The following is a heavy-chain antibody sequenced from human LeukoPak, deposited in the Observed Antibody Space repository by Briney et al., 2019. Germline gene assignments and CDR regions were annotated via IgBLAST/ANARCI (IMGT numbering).Heavy chain of an antibody. V-gene: IGHV4-39*07. J-gene: IGHJ3*02. D-gene: IGHD2-2*02. Sequence: SETLSLTCTVSGGSISSSSYYWGWIRQPPGKGLEWIGSMYYSGSTYYNPSLKSRVTISVDTSKNQFSLKLSSVAAADTAVYYCAIVVVPAAIDAFDIWGQGTMVTVSS. CDR2: MYYSGST. CDR3: AIVVVPAAIDAFDI. CDR1: GGSISSSSYY.